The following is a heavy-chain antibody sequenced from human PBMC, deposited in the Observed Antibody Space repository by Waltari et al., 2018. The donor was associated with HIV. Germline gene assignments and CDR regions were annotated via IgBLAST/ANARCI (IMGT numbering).Heavy chain of an antibody. D-gene: IGHD3-16*01. CDR1: GYTFTTYY. Sequence: QVQLVQSGTEVKKPGASVKVSCKASGYTFTTYYIHWVRQAPGQGLEWMGLINPNNGRTSYAQKFQGRRTMTRDTSTSTVYMELGSLRPGDTAVYYCARDYAPSDSPPPRGWFDSWGQGTLVTVSS. V-gene: IGHV1-46*01. CDR3: ARDYAPSDSPPPRGWFDS. J-gene: IGHJ5*01. CDR2: INPNNGRT.